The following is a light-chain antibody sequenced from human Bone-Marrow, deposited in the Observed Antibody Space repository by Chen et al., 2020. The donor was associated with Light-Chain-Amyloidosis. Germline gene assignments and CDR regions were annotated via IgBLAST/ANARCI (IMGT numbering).Light chain of an antibody. Sequence: SYELTQPPSVSVSPGQTARITCSGDDLPTKYAYWYQQKPGQAPVLVIHRDTERPSGISERFSGASSGTTATLPISGVQAGDEADYHCQSADSSGTYAVIFGVRTKLTVL. V-gene: IGLV3-25*03. J-gene: IGLJ2*01. CDR1: DLPTKY. CDR3: QSADSSGTYAVI. CDR2: RDT.